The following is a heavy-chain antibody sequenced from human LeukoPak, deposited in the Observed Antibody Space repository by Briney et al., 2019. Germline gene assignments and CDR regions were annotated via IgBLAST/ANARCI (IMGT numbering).Heavy chain of an antibody. CDR1: GGSITSSTYY. V-gene: IGHV4-39*07. CDR3: ASRGGNPQEYYYYYYYMDV. Sequence: PSETLSLTCSVSGGSITSSTYYWGRIRQPPGKGLEWIATINYSGTTHYKSSLKSRVTISADTSNNQFSLKLNSVTAADTAVYYCASRGGNPQEYYYYYYYMDVWGKGTTVTVSS. CDR2: INYSGTT. D-gene: IGHD4-23*01. J-gene: IGHJ6*03.